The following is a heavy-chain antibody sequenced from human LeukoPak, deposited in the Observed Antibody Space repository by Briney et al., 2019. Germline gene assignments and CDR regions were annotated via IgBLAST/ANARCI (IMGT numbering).Heavy chain of an antibody. CDR1: GGSISSYY. Sequence: SETLSLTCTVSGGSISSYYWTWIRQPAGKGLEWIGRIYTSGSTNYNPSLKSRVTMSVDTSKNQFSLKLSSVTAADTAVYYCARVIVVVPAARWRLFDYWGQGTLVTVSS. CDR2: IYTSGST. J-gene: IGHJ4*02. D-gene: IGHD2-2*01. V-gene: IGHV4-4*07. CDR3: ARVIVVVPAARWRLFDY.